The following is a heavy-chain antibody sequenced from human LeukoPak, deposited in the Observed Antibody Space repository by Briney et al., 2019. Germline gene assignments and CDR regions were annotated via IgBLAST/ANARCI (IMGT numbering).Heavy chain of an antibody. CDR2: INPSGGST. Sequence: ASVKVSCKASGYTFTSYYMHWVRQAPGQGLEWMGVINPSGGSTIYAQKFQGRVTLTRDTSISTAYMELSRLRSDDTAVYYCARDRGVDYCSGGSCSHYYYYMDVWGKGTTVTISS. D-gene: IGHD2-15*01. CDR3: ARDRGVDYCSGGSCSHYYYYMDV. J-gene: IGHJ6*03. V-gene: IGHV1-46*01. CDR1: GYTFTSYY.